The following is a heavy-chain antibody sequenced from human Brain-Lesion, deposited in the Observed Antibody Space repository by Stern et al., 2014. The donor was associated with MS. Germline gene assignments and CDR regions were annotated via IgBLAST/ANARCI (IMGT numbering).Heavy chain of an antibody. Sequence: QVQLVESGGGVVQPGKSLRLSCAASGFTFSNYDIHWVRQAPGKGLEWVAGISYVGRETYYADSVKGRFTISRDNSQNSMYLQMNTLRHDDTAVYFCAKEQLPRRGWNYYFGMDIWGQGTTVTVSS. CDR1: GFTFSNYD. J-gene: IGHJ6*02. CDR2: ISYVGRET. V-gene: IGHV3-30*18. CDR3: AKEQLPRRGWNYYFGMDI. D-gene: IGHD2-2*01.